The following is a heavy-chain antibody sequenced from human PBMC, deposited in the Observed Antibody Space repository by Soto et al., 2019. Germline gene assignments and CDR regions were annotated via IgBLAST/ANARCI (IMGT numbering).Heavy chain of an antibody. Sequence: GGSLRLSCAASGFTFSSYAMSWVRQAPGKGLEWVSAISGSGGSTYYADSVKGRFTISRDNSKNTLYLQMNSLRAEDTAVYYCAKCPQSWKAVAEDYYYMDVWGKGTTVTVSS. D-gene: IGHD6-13*01. CDR1: GFTFSSYA. J-gene: IGHJ6*03. V-gene: IGHV3-23*01. CDR3: AKCPQSWKAVAEDYYYMDV. CDR2: ISGSGGST.